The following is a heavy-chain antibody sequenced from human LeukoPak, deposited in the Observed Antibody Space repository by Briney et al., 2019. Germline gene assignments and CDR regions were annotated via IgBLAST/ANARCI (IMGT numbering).Heavy chain of an antibody. D-gene: IGHD3-16*02. CDR1: GGSISSSNW. CDR3: ARLKTYDYVWGSYRSNWFDP. V-gene: IGHV4-4*02. Sequence: SETLSLTCAVSGGSISSSNWWSWVRQPPGKGLEWIGEIYHSGSTNYNPSLKSRVTISVDTSKNQFSLKLSSVTAADTAVYYCARLKTYDYVWGSYRSNWFDPWGQGTLVTVSS. J-gene: IGHJ5*02. CDR2: IYHSGST.